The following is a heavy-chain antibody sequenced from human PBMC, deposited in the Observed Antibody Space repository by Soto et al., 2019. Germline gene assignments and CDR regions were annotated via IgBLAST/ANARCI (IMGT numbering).Heavy chain of an antibody. CDR3: AREGTMMNYYYGMDV. J-gene: IGHJ6*02. V-gene: IGHV4-31*03. CDR2: LYYSGST. D-gene: IGHD3-22*01. CDR1: GGSISSGGYY. Sequence: SETLSLTCTVSGGSISSGGYYWSWIRQHPGKGLEWIGYLYYSGSTYYNPSLKSRVTISVDTSKNQFSLKLSSVTAADTAVYYCAREGTMMNYYYGMDVWGQGTTVTVSS.